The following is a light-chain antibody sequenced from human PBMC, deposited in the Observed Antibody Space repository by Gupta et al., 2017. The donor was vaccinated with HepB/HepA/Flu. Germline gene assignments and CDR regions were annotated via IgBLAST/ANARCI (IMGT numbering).Light chain of an antibody. CDR2: DVT. J-gene: IGLJ2*01. V-gene: IGLV2-14*01. Sequence: QSALTPPASVSGSPGQSIALPCSGTSSDVGGYNYVSWYQQHPGKAPKVIIYDVTNRPSGVSNRFSGSKSGNTASLTISGLQAEDEADYYCSSYTSSRTVVFGGGTKLTVL. CDR1: SSDVGGYNY. CDR3: SSYTSSRTVV.